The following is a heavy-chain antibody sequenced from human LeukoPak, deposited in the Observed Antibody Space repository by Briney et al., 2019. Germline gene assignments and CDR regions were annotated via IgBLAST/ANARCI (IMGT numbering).Heavy chain of an antibody. D-gene: IGHD5-18*01. CDR2: INHSGST. Sequence: SETLSLTCAVYGGSFSGYYWSWISQPRGKGLEWIGEINHSGSTNYNPSLKSRVTISVDTSKNQFSLKLSSVTAADTAVYYCARGRVATAMVTEAFDIWGQGTMVTVSS. CDR1: GGSFSGYY. J-gene: IGHJ3*02. CDR3: ARGRVATAMVTEAFDI. V-gene: IGHV4-34*01.